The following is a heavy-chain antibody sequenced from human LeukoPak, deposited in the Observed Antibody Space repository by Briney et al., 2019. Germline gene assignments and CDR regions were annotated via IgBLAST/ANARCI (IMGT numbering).Heavy chain of an antibody. V-gene: IGHV3-21*01. CDR3: ARAWSVRDGYNFDY. CDR1: GFTFSSYS. Sequence: GGSLRLSCAASGFTFSSYSMNRVRQAPGKGLEWVSSISSSSSYIYYADSVKGRFTISRDNAKNSLYLQMNSLRAEDTAVYYCARAWSVRDGYNFDYWGQGTLVTVSS. J-gene: IGHJ4*02. D-gene: IGHD5-24*01. CDR2: ISSSSSYI.